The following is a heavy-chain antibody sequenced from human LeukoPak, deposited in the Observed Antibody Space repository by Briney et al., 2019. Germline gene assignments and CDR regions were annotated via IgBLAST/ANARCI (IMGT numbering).Heavy chain of an antibody. Sequence: GGSLRLSCAASGFTFSSYEMNGVRQAPGEGGEWLSYISNSGATIYYADSVKGRFTISRDNAKNSLYLQMNSLRAEDTAVYYCARDRTGYTYMDVWGKGTTVTVSS. CDR1: GFTFSSYE. CDR3: ARDRTGYTYMDV. CDR2: ISNSGATI. D-gene: IGHD5-18*01. V-gene: IGHV3-48*03. J-gene: IGHJ6*03.